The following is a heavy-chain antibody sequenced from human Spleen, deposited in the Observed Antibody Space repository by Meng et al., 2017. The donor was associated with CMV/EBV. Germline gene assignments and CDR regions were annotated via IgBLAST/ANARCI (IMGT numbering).Heavy chain of an antibody. D-gene: IGHD1-26*01. J-gene: IGHJ4*02. CDR3: ARHGPWVVGAKGFDY. V-gene: IGHV1-18*01. Sequence: SGYTFTNYGISWVRQAPGQGLEWMGWISAYNGDTDYTQRFQGRVTMTTDASTSTAYMELRSLKSDDTAVDYCARHGPWVVGAKGFDYWGQGTLVTVSS. CDR2: ISAYNGDT. CDR1: GYTFTNYG.